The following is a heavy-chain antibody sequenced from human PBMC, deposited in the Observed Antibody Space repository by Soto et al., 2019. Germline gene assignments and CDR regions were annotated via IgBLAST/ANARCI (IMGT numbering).Heavy chain of an antibody. D-gene: IGHD5-18*01. CDR3: SKEGAPDTAMVSGFDY. Sequence: PGGSLRLSCAASGITFSSSAMSWVRHAPGKGLEWVSVISGSGGSTYYADSVKGRFTISRDNSKNTLYLQMNSLRAEDTAVYYCSKEGAPDTAMVSGFDYWGQGTLVTVSS. J-gene: IGHJ4*02. CDR2: ISGSGGST. V-gene: IGHV3-23*01. CDR1: GITFSSSA.